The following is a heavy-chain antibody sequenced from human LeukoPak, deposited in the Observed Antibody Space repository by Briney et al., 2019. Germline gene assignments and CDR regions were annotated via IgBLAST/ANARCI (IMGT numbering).Heavy chain of an antibody. Sequence: GGSLRLSCAAPGFTFSTYAMHWVRQAPGKGLEWVALISFDGRSKFYADSVKGRSTVSRDNSRNTLYLQMNSLRPEDTAVYYCARVGTVTTNYYYPMDVWGQGTTVTVSS. CDR2: ISFDGRSK. V-gene: IGHV3-30*04. D-gene: IGHD1-1*01. J-gene: IGHJ6*02. CDR1: GFTFSTYA. CDR3: ARVGTVTTNYYYPMDV.